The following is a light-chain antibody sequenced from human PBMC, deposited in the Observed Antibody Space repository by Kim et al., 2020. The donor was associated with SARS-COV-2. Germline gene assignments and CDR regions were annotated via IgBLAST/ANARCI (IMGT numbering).Light chain of an antibody. CDR1: QSLVYSDGNTY. Sequence: DVVMTQSPLSLPVTLGQPASISCRSSQSLVYSDGNTYLNWFQQRPGQSPRRLIYKVSNRDSGVPDRFSGSGSGTDFTLKISRVEAEDFGLYYSLQGIHPITFFPGTRLEI. CDR2: KVS. V-gene: IGKV2-30*01. J-gene: IGKJ5*01. CDR3: LQGIHPIT.